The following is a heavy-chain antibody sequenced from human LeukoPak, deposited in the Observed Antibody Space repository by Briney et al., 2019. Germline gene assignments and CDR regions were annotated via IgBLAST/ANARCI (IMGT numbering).Heavy chain of an antibody. CDR3: ARGYSSDN. V-gene: IGHV3-66*01. J-gene: IGHJ4*02. Sequence: VGSLRLSCAASGFTFSSYNINWVPQTPGKGLEWVSVIYSGGSTYYADSVKGRFTISRDNSKNTLNLQMNSLRAEDAAVYYCARGYSSDNWGQGTLVTVSS. D-gene: IGHD2-15*01. CDR2: IYSGGST. CDR1: GFTFSSYN.